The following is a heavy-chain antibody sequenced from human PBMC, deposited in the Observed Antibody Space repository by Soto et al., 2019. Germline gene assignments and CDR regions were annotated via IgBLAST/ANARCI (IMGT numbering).Heavy chain of an antibody. CDR3: MLGSGWKDFDY. Sequence: LSETLSLTCTVSGGSITSSSYYWGWIRQPPGKGLELIGNIYYSGSTYYNPSLKSRVTISVDTSKNQFSLKLSSVTAADTAVYYCMLGSGWKDFDYWGQGTLVTVSS. D-gene: IGHD3-22*01. CDR1: GGSITSSSYY. J-gene: IGHJ4*02. CDR2: IYYSGST. V-gene: IGHV4-39*01.